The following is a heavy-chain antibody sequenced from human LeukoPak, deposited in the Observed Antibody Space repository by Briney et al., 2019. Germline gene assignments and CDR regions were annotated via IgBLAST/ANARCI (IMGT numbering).Heavy chain of an antibody. Sequence: PSETLSLTCTVSGGSISSSSYYWGWVRQPPGKGLEWIGTIYYSGSTSYNPSLESRVAISVDTSKNHFSLKLTSVTAADTAVYYCASGVLTFCGSTSCYSADFWGQGTLVTVSS. J-gene: IGHJ4*02. CDR1: GGSISSSSYY. D-gene: IGHD2-2*01. V-gene: IGHV4-39*07. CDR3: ASGVLTFCGSTSCYSADF. CDR2: IYYSGST.